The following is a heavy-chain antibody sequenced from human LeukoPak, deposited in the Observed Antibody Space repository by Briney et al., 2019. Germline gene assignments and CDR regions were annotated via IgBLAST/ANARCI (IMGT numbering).Heavy chain of an antibody. J-gene: IGHJ4*02. CDR2: ISYDGNNK. D-gene: IGHD7-27*01. CDR3: ARGKTGGFDY. V-gene: IGHV3-30*14. CDR1: GFTFSSYS. Sequence: GGSLRLSCAASGFTFSSYSMHWVRQAPGKGLEWVALISYDGNNKYYADSVKGRFTISRDNSKNTLYLQMNSLRAEDTAVYYCARGKTGGFDYWGQGTLVTVSS.